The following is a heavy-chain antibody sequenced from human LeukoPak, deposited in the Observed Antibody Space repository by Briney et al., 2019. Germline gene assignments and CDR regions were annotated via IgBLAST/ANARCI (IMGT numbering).Heavy chain of an antibody. CDR3: ARGNCGGDCLDPYYYYYMDV. CDR1: VCTFSSYA. D-gene: IGHD2-21*02. Sequence: SVNVSFKSSVCTFSSYAISWVRQARGQGLEWMGGIIPIFGTANYAQKFQDRVTNTADESTRAAYMQLSRLRSEDTAVYYCARGNCGGDCLDPYYYYYMDVWGKGTTVTISS. V-gene: IGHV1-69*01. J-gene: IGHJ6*03. CDR2: IIPIFGTA.